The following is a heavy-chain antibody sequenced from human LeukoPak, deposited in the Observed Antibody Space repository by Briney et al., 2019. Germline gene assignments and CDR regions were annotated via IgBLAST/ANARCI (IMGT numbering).Heavy chain of an antibody. J-gene: IGHJ4*02. D-gene: IGHD3-10*01. CDR3: ARSMVRGVLVDY. V-gene: IGHV4-59*01. CDR2: IYYSGST. Sequence: SETLSLTCTVSGGSIGSYYWSWIRQPPGKGLEWIGYIYYSGSTNYNPSLKSRVTISVDTSKNQFSLKLSSVTAADTAVYYCARSMVRGVLVDYWGQGTLVTVSS. CDR1: GGSIGSYY.